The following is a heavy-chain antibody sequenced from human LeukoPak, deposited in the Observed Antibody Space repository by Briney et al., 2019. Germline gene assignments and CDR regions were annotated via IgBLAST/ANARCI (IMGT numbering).Heavy chain of an antibody. D-gene: IGHD1-7*01. V-gene: IGHV4-39*01. CDR2: MFHNGNT. J-gene: IGHJ6*02. CDR3: ARRPNYTYFYAMDV. Sequence: SETLSLTYTVSGGSISSSSTYYWGWIRQPPGKGLEWIGSMFHNGNTYYNPSLKNRVTISVDTSTNQFSLKLYSVTAADTAVYYCARRPNYTYFYAMDVWGQGTTVTVSS. CDR1: GGSISSSSTYY.